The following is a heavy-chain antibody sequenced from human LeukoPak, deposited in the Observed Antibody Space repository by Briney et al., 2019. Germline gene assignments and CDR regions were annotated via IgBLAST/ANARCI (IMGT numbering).Heavy chain of an antibody. CDR2: IYSGGST. CDR3: ARDFGGSPSDY. J-gene: IGHJ4*02. Sequence: PGGSLRLSCAASGFTVSSNYMSWVRQAPGKGLEWVSVIYSGGSTYYADSVKGRFTISRDNSKNTLYLQMNSLRAEDTAVYYCARDFGGSPSDYWGQGTLVTVSS. CDR1: GFTVSSNY. D-gene: IGHD1-26*01. V-gene: IGHV3-66*01.